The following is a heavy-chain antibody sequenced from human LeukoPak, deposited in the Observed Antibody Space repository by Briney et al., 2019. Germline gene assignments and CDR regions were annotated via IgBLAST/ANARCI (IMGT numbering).Heavy chain of an antibody. CDR1: GGSISSYY. CDR2: IYTSGST. Sequence: SETLSLTCTVSGGSISSYYWSWIRQPPGKGLEWIGYIYTSGSTNYNPSLKSRVTISVDTSKNQFSLKLSSVTAADTAVYYCARRAHSSSWYYFDYWGQGTLVTVSS. J-gene: IGHJ4*02. CDR3: ARRAHSSSWYYFDY. V-gene: IGHV4-4*09. D-gene: IGHD6-13*01.